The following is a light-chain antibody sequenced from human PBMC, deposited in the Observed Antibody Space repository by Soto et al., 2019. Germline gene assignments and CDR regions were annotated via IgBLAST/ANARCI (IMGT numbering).Light chain of an antibody. Sequence: EIVLTQSPATLSLSPGERATLSCRASQSVSTYLAWYQQKPGQAPRLLIYDASNRATGIPARFSGSGSGTDFTLTISSLEPEDFAVYYCQHRSILPRTFGQGTKLEIK. CDR1: QSVSTY. CDR3: QHRSILPRT. J-gene: IGKJ2*01. V-gene: IGKV3-11*01. CDR2: DAS.